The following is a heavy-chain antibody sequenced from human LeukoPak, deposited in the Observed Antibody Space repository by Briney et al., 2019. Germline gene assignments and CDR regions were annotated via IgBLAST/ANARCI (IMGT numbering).Heavy chain of an antibody. V-gene: IGHV3-23*01. D-gene: IGHD3-16*01. CDR1: GFTFSSYA. CDR3: AKDRQSYTSYDYFDS. CDR2: ISNSGRSP. Sequence: GGSLRLSCAASGFTFSSYAMNWVRQAPGKGLEWVSSISNSGRSPYYADSVMGRFTVSRDNSKNTLYLQMNSLRAEDTAIYYCAKDRQSYTSYDYFDSRGQGSLVTVSS. J-gene: IGHJ4*02.